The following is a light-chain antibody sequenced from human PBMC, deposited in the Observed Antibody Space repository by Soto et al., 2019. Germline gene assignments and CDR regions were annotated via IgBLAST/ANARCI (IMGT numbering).Light chain of an antibody. Sequence: AIQMTQSPSSLSASVGDRVTITCRASQGIRNDLGWYQQKPGNAPKLLIYAASSLQSGVPSRFSGSGSGTDFTLTISSLQPEDFATYYCQQSFSTLWTFGQGTKVDI. CDR1: QGIRND. J-gene: IGKJ1*01. CDR2: AAS. CDR3: QQSFSTLWT. V-gene: IGKV1-6*01.